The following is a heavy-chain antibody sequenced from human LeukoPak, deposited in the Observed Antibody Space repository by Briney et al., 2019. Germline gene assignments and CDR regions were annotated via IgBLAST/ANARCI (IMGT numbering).Heavy chain of an antibody. CDR2: ISYDGSNK. CDR1: EFTFSSYA. Sequence: PVGSLRLSCAASEFTFSSYAMHWVRQDPGKGLECLAVISYDGSNKYYADPVKGRFTISRDNSSNTLYLQMNSLRAEDTAVYYCARDRWKGSSSWYPADYWGQGTLVTVSS. V-gene: IGHV3-30-3*01. CDR3: ARDRWKGSSSWYPADY. J-gene: IGHJ4*02. D-gene: IGHD6-13*01.